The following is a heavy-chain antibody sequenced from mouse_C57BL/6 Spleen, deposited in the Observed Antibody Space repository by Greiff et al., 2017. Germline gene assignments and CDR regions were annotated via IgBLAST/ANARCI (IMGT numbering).Heavy chain of an antibody. CDR3: ARLAKDYAMDY. Sequence: VQLQQSGAELVKPGASVKLSCKASGYTFTSYWMHWVKQRPGQGLEWIGNINPSNGGTNYNEKFKSKATLTVDKSSSTAYMQLSSLTSEDSAVYYCARLAKDYAMDYWGQGTSVTVSS. V-gene: IGHV1-53*01. D-gene: IGHD1-1*01. CDR2: INPSNGGT. CDR1: GYTFTSYW. J-gene: IGHJ4*01.